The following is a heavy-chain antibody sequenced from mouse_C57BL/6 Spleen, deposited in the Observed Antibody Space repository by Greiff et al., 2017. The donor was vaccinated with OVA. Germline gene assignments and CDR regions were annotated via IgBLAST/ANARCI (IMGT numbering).Heavy chain of an antibody. Sequence: EVQRVESGGGLVKPGGSLKLSCAASGFTFSDYGMHWVRQAPEKGLEWVAYISSGSSTIYYADTVKGRFTISRDNAKNTLFLQMTSLRSEDTAMYYCARRGKFYYGSSYYFDYWGQGTTLTVSS. CDR3: ARRGKFYYGSSYYFDY. J-gene: IGHJ2*01. V-gene: IGHV5-17*01. CDR1: GFTFSDYG. D-gene: IGHD1-1*01. CDR2: ISSGSSTI.